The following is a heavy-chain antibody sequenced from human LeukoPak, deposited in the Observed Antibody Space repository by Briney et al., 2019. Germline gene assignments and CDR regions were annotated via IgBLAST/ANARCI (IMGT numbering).Heavy chain of an antibody. CDR3: ARVITYSGSYPLVNAFDI. CDR2: IIPIFGTA. D-gene: IGHD1-26*01. J-gene: IGHJ3*02. CDR1: GYTFTSYG. Sequence: ASVKVSCKASGYTFTSYGISWVRQAPGQGLEWMGGIIPIFGTANYAQKFQGRVTITTDESTSTAYMELSSLRSEDTAVYYCARVITYSGSYPLVNAFDIWGQGTMVTVSS. V-gene: IGHV1-69*05.